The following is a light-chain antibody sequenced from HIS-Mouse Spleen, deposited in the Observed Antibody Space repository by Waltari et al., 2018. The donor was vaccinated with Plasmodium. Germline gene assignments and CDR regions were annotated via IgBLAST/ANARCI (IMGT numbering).Light chain of an antibody. CDR2: GAS. J-gene: IGKJ2*01. V-gene: IGKV3-20*01. CDR1: QGFSSSY. CDR3: QQYGSSPYT. Sequence: DIVLTQSPGTLSLSPGDRATLSCRASQGFSSSYLAWYQQTPGQAPRLLIYGASSRATGIPDRFSGSGSGTDFTLTISRLEPEDFAVYYCQQYGSSPYTFGQGTKLEIK.